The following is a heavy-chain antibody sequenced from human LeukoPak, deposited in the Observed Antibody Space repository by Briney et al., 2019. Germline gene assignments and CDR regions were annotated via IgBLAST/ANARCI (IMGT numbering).Heavy chain of an antibody. D-gene: IGHD6-13*01. J-gene: IGHJ4*02. V-gene: IGHV3-23*01. CDR1: GFTFSSYA. Sequence: GGSLRLSCAASGFTFSSYAMSWVRQAPGKGLEWVSGISGSGSSTYYADSVKGRFNISRDNSKNVVYLQMNRLRADDTAVYHCAKEGYASSWYRFDYWGQGPLVTVSS. CDR2: ISGSGSST. CDR3: AKEGYASSWYRFDY.